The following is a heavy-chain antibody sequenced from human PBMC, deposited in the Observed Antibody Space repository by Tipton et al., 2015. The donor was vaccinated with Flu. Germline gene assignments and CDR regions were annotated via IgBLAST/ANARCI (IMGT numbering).Heavy chain of an antibody. V-gene: IGHV4-39*07. CDR1: GGSISSSGYY. CDR3: AREGRREQLALDY. J-gene: IGHJ4*02. CDR2: IYYSGST. D-gene: IGHD6-6*01. Sequence: TLSLTCTVSGGSISSSGYYWGWIRQPPGKGLEWIGSIYYSGSTYYNPSLKSRVTISVDTSKNQFSLKLSSVTAADTAVYYYAREGRREQLALDYWGQGTLVTVSS.